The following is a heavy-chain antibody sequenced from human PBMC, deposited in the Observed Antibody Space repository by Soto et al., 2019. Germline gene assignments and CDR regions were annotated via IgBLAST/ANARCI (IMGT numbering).Heavy chain of an antibody. D-gene: IGHD3-22*01. V-gene: IGHV5-51*01. CDR3: ARRRRGGKGLGYYFDY. J-gene: IGHJ4*02. Sequence: GESLKISCKGSGYSFTSYWIGWVRQMPGKGLEWMGIIYPGDSDTRYSPSFQGQVTISADKSISTAYLQWSSLKASDTAMYSCARRRRGGKGLGYYFDYWGQGTLVTVSS. CDR1: GYSFTSYW. CDR2: IYPGDSDT.